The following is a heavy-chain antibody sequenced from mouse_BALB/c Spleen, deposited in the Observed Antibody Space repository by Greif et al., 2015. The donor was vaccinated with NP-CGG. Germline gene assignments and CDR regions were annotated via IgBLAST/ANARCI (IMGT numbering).Heavy chain of an antibody. CDR1: GFNIKDTY. CDR2: IDPANGNT. CDR3: ARWDWYFDV. Sequence: EVQLRQSGAELVKPGASVKLSCTASGFNIKDTYMHWVKQRPEQGLEWIGRIDPANGNTKYDPKFQGKATITADTSSNTAYQQLSSLTSEDTAVYYCARWDWYFDVWGAGTTVTVSS. J-gene: IGHJ1*01. V-gene: IGHV14-3*02.